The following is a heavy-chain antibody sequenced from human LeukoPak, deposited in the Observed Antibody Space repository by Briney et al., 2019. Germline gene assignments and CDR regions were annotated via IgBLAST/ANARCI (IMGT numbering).Heavy chain of an antibody. CDR1: GASVSSVSYY. Sequence: SETLSLTCSVSGASVSSVSYYWSWIRQPPGKGLEWIGSIYYSGSTNSNPSLKSRVTISLDTSKNHFSLRMSSVTAADTAVYYCARVLEGSSGQHWYFDLWGRGTRVPVSS. CDR3: ARVLEGSSGQHWYFDL. J-gene: IGHJ2*01. CDR2: IYYSGST. V-gene: IGHV4-61*03. D-gene: IGHD6-19*01.